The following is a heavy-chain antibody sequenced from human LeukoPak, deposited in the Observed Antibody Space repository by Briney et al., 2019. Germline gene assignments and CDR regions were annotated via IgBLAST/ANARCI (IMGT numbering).Heavy chain of an antibody. V-gene: IGHV4-4*07. J-gene: IGHJ3*02. CDR2: IYTSGST. CDR3: ARDLICSSTSCHDAFDI. D-gene: IGHD2-2*01. Sequence: SETLSLTCTVSGGSISSYYWSWIRQPAGKGLEWIGRIYTSGSTNYNPSLKSRVTMSVDTSKNQFSLKLSSVTAADTAVYYCARDLICSSTSCHDAFDIWGQGTMVTVSS. CDR1: GGSISSYY.